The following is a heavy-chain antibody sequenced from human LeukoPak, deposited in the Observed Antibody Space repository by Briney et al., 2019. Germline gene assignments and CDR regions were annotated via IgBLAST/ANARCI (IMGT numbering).Heavy chain of an antibody. D-gene: IGHD3-22*01. CDR1: GYTFTGYY. J-gene: IGHJ5*02. CDR2: INPNSGGT. Sequence: ASVKVSCKASGYTFTGYYMHWVRQAPGQGLEWMGWINPNSGGTNYAQKFQGRVTMTRDTSISTAYMELSRLRSEDTAVYYCARGSYDSSKFDPWGQGTLVTVSS. V-gene: IGHV1-2*02. CDR3: ARGSYDSSKFDP.